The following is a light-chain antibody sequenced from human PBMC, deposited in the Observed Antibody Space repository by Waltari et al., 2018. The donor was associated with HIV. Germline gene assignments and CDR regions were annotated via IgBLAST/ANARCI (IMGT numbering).Light chain of an antibody. CDR3: QSFDSSLTGFV. Sequence: QSVLTQPPSVSGAPGQRVSISCTGSGAGHEVQWYQQIAGKAPKRLIFGNNKRPSGVPARFFGSKSGTSASLAITGLQPEDEAHYYCQSFDSSLTGFVFGSGTEVVVL. J-gene: IGLJ1*01. V-gene: IGLV1-40*01. CDR1: GAGHE. CDR2: GNN.